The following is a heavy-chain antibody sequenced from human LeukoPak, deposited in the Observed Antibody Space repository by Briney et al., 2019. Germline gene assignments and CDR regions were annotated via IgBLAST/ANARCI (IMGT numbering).Heavy chain of an antibody. CDR2: ISGNDEST. J-gene: IGHJ4*02. V-gene: IGHV3-23*01. CDR1: GFSCSTRG. Sequence: GGSLRLSCAASGFSCSTRGMSWVRQAPGKGREGVSAISGNDESTFYADSVKGRFTISRDNSRNTLYLQLSSLSAEDSAIYYCARDRRPARTYSGLFDYWGQGTLVTVSS. D-gene: IGHD5-12*01. CDR3: ARDRRPARTYSGLFDY.